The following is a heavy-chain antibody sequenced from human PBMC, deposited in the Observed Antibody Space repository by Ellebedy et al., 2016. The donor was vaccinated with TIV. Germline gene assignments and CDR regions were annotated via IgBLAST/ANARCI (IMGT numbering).Heavy chain of an antibody. CDR1: GYTFTSYG. V-gene: IGHV1-18*04. CDR2: ISAYNGNT. CDR3: ARDVLMVYAIPASGTRYYYYGMDV. Sequence: ASVKVSXXASGYTFTSYGISWVRQAPGQGLEWMGWISAYNGNTNYAQKLQGRVTMTTDTSTSTAYMELRSLRSDDTAVYYCARDVLMVYAIPASGTRYYYYGMDVWGQGTMVTVSS. J-gene: IGHJ6*02. D-gene: IGHD2-8*01.